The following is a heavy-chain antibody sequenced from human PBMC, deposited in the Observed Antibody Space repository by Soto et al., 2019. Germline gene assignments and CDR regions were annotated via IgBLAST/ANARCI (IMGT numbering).Heavy chain of an antibody. D-gene: IGHD3-22*01. J-gene: IGHJ4*02. CDR3: ARADYYDSSGLFDH. CDR1: GGTFSTCA. Sequence: QVQLVQSGAEVKKPGSSVKVSCEASGGTFSTCAMNWVRQAPGLGLEWMGGTIPIFGTTNYAQKFQGRVTITADQFTSTAYMELSGLRSEDTAVYFCARADYYDSSGLFDHWGQGTLVTVSS. CDR2: TIPIFGTT. V-gene: IGHV1-69*01.